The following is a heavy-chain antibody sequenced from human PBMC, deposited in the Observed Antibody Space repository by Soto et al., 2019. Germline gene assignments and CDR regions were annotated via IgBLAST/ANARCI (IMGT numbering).Heavy chain of an antibody. Sequence: GGSLRLSCAASGFTFSSYSMNWVRQAPGKGLEWVSSIISSSSYIYYADSVKGRFTISRDNAKNSLYLQMNSLRAEDTAVYYCARDSIAAAGTRWGQGTLVTVSS. CDR1: GFTFSSYS. J-gene: IGHJ4*02. D-gene: IGHD6-13*01. CDR2: IISSSSYI. CDR3: ARDSIAAAGTR. V-gene: IGHV3-21*01.